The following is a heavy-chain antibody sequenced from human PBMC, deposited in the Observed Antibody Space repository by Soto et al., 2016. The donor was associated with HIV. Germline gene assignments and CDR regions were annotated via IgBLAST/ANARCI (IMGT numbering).Heavy chain of an antibody. J-gene: IGHJ4*02. Sequence: QVQLVQSGAEVKKPGASVKVSCKASGYTFNGYYMHWVRQAPGQGLEWMGWINPNSGGTNYAQKFQGRVTMTRDTSISTAYMELSRLRSDDTAVYYCARDYRIAVAGTTHGPWGRSSLAHWGQGTLVTVSS. V-gene: IGHV1-2*02. D-gene: IGHD6-19*01. CDR2: INPNSGGT. CDR1: GYTFNGYY. CDR3: ARDYRIAVAGTTHGPWGRSSLAH.